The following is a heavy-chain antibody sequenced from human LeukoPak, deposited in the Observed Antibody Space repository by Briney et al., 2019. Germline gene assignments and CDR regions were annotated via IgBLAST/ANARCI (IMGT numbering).Heavy chain of an antibody. CDR3: AKDFRIGYSAHFDY. D-gene: IGHD2-21*01. J-gene: IGHJ4*02. Sequence: GGSLRLSCAASGFTFSSYAMHWVRQAPGKGLEWVAVISYDGSNKYYADSVKGRFTISRDNSKNTLYLQMDSLRGEDTAVYYCAKDFRIGYSAHFDYWGQGALVTVSS. CDR1: GFTFSSYA. CDR2: ISYDGSNK. V-gene: IGHV3-30-3*01.